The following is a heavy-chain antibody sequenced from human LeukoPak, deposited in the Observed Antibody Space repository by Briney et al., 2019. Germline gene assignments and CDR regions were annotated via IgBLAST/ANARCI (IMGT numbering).Heavy chain of an antibody. CDR3: ASTYGNDFWSGYSWFDP. CDR2: IYYSGST. Sequence: SETLSLTCTVSGGSISSGGYYWSWIRQHPGKGLEWIGYIYYSGSTYYNPSLKSRVTISVDTSKNQFSLKLSSVTAADTAVYYCASTYGNDFWSGYSWFDPWGQGTLVTVSS. CDR1: GGSISSGGYY. J-gene: IGHJ5*02. D-gene: IGHD3-3*01. V-gene: IGHV4-31*03.